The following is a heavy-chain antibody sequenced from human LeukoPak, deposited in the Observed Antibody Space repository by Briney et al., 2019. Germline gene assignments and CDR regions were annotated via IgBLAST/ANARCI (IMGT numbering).Heavy chain of an antibody. D-gene: IGHD5-24*01. V-gene: IGHV3-64D*06. CDR2: VDANGRTT. CDR1: GFTVTHYA. J-gene: IGHJ5*02. Sequence: PGGFLRLSCSASGFTVTHYAMHWVRQAPGKGLEYVSAVDANGRTTYYADSVKRRFTISRDDSKNTLYLHMSSLRPEDTAIYYCYCRDDLPAWGQGTLVTISS. CDR3: YCRDDLPA.